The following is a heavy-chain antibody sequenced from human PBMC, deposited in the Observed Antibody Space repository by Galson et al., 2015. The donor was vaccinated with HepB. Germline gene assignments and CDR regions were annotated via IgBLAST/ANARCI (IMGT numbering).Heavy chain of an antibody. V-gene: IGHV2-5*01. J-gene: IGHJ4*02. CDR3: AHGLGLVGPFFDY. Sequence: PALVTPTQTLTLPCTFSGLSLRISGVGVGWIRQSPGKALELLAFIYWNDDEHYSPSLKSRLTITKDTSKNQVVLRMTSMDPVDTATYYCAHGLGLVGPFFDYWGQGTLVTVSS. CDR1: GLSLRISGVG. D-gene: IGHD3-16*01. CDR2: IYWNDDE.